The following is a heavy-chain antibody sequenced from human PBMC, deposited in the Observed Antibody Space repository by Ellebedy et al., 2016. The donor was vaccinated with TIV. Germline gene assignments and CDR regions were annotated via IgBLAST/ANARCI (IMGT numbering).Heavy chain of an antibody. V-gene: IGHV1-3*01. CDR3: ARHNCSGGSCYHDY. D-gene: IGHD2-15*01. J-gene: IGHJ4*02. CDR2: INAGNGNT. CDR1: GYTFTSYA. Sequence: AASVKVSCKASGYTFTSYAMHWVRQAPGQRLEWMGWINAGNGNTKYSQKFQGRVTITRDKSTSTAYMELSSLRSEDTAVYYCARHNCSGGSCYHDYWGQGTLVTVSS.